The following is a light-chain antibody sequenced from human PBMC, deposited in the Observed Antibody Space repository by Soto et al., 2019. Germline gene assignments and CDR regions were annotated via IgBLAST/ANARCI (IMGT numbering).Light chain of an antibody. CDR2: EVS. CDR3: SSYTSSSTLYV. V-gene: IGLV2-14*01. CDR1: SSDVGGYTY. J-gene: IGLJ1*01. Sequence: QSVLTQPASVSGSPGQSITISCTGTSSDVGGYTYVSWYQQHPGKAPKLMIYEVSNRPSGVSNRFSGSKSGNTASLTISGLQAEEEADYYCSSYTSSSTLYVFGTGKKVTVL.